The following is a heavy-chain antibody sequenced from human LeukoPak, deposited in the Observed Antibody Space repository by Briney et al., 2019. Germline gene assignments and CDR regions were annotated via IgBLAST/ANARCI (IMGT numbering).Heavy chain of an antibody. CDR2: IYNSGNT. CDR3: VRGWGFIDY. Sequence: SETLSLTCTVSGGSISGYYWCWIRQPPGKRLEWIAHIYNSGNTDYNPSLKSRVTISVDTSKNQCSLNLSSVTAADTAVYFCVRGWGFIDYWGQGALVTVSS. J-gene: IGHJ4*02. CDR1: GGSISGYY. D-gene: IGHD1-26*01. V-gene: IGHV4-4*09.